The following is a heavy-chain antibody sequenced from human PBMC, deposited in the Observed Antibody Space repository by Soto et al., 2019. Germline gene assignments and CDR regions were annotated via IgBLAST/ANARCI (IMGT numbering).Heavy chain of an antibody. CDR1: GFTFSSYS. CDR2: ISSSSSYI. CDR3: ARVEAARLYLGMDV. V-gene: IGHV3-21*01. Sequence: PGGSLRLSCAACGFTFSSYSMNWVRQAPGKGLEWVSSISSSSSYIYYADSVKGRFTISRDNAKNSLYLQMNSLRAEDTAVYYCARVEAARLYLGMDVWGQGTTVTVSS. J-gene: IGHJ6*02. D-gene: IGHD6-6*01.